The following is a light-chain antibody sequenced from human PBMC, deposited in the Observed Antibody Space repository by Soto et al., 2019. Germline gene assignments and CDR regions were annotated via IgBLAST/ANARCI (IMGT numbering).Light chain of an antibody. V-gene: IGKV1-5*03. J-gene: IGKJ1*01. CDR1: QSISSW. CDR2: KAS. Sequence: DIQMTQSPSTLSASVGDRVTITCRASQSISSWLAWYQQKPGKAPKLLIYKASSLESGVPSRFSGSGSGTEFTLTISSLQPDYFASYYCQQYGSYSPWTFGQGTKVEIK. CDR3: QQYGSYSPWT.